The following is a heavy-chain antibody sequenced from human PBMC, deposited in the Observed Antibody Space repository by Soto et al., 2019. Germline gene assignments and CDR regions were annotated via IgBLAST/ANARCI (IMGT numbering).Heavy chain of an antibody. J-gene: IGHJ4*02. Sequence: QVQLVQSGAEVQKPGSSVKLSCKASGDSFNTFAVTWVRQAPGQGLEWMGGIIPNFDTPNYAQKFQGRVTIIADKSTSTPYMELSSLRSEDTAVYYCARPYYDSSGYYLWYFDYWGQGTLVTVSS. D-gene: IGHD3-22*01. CDR1: GDSFNTFA. CDR3: ARPYYDSSGYYLWYFDY. CDR2: IIPNFDTP. V-gene: IGHV1-69*06.